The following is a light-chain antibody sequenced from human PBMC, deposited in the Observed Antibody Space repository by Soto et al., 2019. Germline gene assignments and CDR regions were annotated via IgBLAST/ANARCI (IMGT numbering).Light chain of an antibody. V-gene: IGKV3-20*01. CDR2: GAS. CDR1: QSVSRSY. J-gene: IGKJ1*01. Sequence: EIVLTQSPVTLSLSPGERATLSCMASQSVSRSYLAWYQQKPGQAPRLLIYGASSRATGIPERFSGSGSGTDFTLTISRLEPEDFEVYYCQQYGSSPQTFGQGTKVDIK. CDR3: QQYGSSPQT.